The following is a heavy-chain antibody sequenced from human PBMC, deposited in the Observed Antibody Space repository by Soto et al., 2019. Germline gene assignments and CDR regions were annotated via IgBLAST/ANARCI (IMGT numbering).Heavy chain of an antibody. CDR2: IWYDGSNK. CDR3: ASQPYYYDSSGYSGSGYYYYGMDV. Sequence: GGSLRLSCAASGFTFSSYGMHWVRQAPGKGLEWVAVIWYDGSNKYYADSVKGRFTISRDNSKNTLYLQMNSLRAEDTAVYYCASQPYYYDSSGYSGSGYYYYGMDVWGQGTTVTVSS. D-gene: IGHD3-22*01. CDR1: GFTFSSYG. V-gene: IGHV3-33*01. J-gene: IGHJ6*02.